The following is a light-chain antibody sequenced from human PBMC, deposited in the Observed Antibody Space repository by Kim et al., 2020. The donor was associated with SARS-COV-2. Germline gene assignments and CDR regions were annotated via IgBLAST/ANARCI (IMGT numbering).Light chain of an antibody. Sequence: IVMTQSPATLSVSPGERATLSCRASRSITSNLAWYQQKPGQAPRLLIYGASISATGIPARFSGSGSGTEFTLTISNLQSEDVAVYYCQQYDDWWTFGQGTKVDIK. CDR2: GAS. V-gene: IGKV3-15*01. CDR1: RSITSN. J-gene: IGKJ1*01. CDR3: QQYDDWWT.